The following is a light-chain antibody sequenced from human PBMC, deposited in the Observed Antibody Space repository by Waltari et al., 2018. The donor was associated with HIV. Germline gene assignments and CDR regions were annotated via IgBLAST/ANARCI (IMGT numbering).Light chain of an antibody. J-gene: IGKJ5*01. Sequence: DIHMTQSPATLSASVGDRVTLTCRSSQSLSSWLAWYQQQPGRAPNLLIYKTSSLHPGVPSRFSGSGSGTEFTLSISSLQPEDFTTYYCQQYHSYPLTFGQGTRLEMK. CDR1: QSLSSW. V-gene: IGKV1-5*03. CDR3: QQYHSYPLT. CDR2: KTS.